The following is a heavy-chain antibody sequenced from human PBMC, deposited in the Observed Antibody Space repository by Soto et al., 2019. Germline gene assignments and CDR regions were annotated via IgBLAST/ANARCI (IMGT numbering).Heavy chain of an antibody. CDR1: GGTFSSYT. Sequence: SVKLSFKASGGTFSSYTISWVRQAPGQGLEWMGRIIPILGIANYAQKFQGRVTITADKSTSTAYMELSSLRSEDTAVYYCAREKQWLDYYYYMDVWGKGTTVTVSS. CDR3: AREKQWLDYYYYMDV. CDR2: IIPILGIA. J-gene: IGHJ6*03. D-gene: IGHD6-19*01. V-gene: IGHV1-69*04.